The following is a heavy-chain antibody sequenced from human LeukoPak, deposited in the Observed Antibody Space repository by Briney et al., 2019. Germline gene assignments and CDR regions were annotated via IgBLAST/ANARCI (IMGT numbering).Heavy chain of an antibody. D-gene: IGHD4-11*01. CDR3: ARGSATVTHNFDY. J-gene: IGHJ4*02. CDR2: IYYSGST. Sequence: PSETLSLTCTVSGGSISSSSYYWGWIRQPPGKGLEWIGSIYYSGSTYYNPSLKSRVTISVDTSKNQFPLKLSSVTAADTAVYYCARGSATVTHNFDYWGQGTLVTVSS. V-gene: IGHV4-39*06. CDR1: GGSISSSSYY.